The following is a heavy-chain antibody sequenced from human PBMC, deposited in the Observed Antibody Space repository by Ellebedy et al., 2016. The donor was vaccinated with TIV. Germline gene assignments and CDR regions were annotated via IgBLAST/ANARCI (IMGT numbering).Heavy chain of an antibody. D-gene: IGHD6-13*01. CDR2: INPSGGST. J-gene: IGHJ4*02. Sequence: ASVKVSXXASGYTFTSYYMHWVRQAPGQGLEWMGIINPSGGSTSYAQKFQGRVTMTRDTSTSTVYMELSSLRSEDTAVYYCANIAAAGTRDDGRDDYWGQGTLVTVSS. V-gene: IGHV1-46*01. CDR1: GYTFTSYY. CDR3: ANIAAAGTRDDGRDDY.